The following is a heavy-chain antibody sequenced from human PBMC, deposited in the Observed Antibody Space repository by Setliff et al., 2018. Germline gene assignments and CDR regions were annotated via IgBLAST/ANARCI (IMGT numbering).Heavy chain of an antibody. Sequence: PGESLKISCKGSGYSFTSYWIGWVRQMPGKGLEWMGIIYPGDSDTRYSPSFQGQVTISADKSISTAYLQWSSLKASDTAMYYRARLATDYGDYESLNYFDYWGQGTLVTVSS. CDR2: IYPGDSDT. V-gene: IGHV5-51*01. CDR1: GYSFTSYW. D-gene: IGHD4-17*01. J-gene: IGHJ4*02. CDR3: ARLATDYGDYESLNYFDY.